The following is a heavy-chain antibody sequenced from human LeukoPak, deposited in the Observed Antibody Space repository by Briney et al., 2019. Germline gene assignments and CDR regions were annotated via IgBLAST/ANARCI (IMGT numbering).Heavy chain of an antibody. V-gene: IGHV1-2*02. J-gene: IGHJ4*02. D-gene: IGHD3-22*01. Sequence: GASVKVSCKASGYTFTAYYMHWVRQAPGQGLEWMGWINPNSGGTNYAQKFQGRVTMTRDTSISTAYMELSRLRSDDTAVYYCARSAKPIKIVVVITTTPFDYWGQGTLVTVSS. CDR3: ARSAKPIKIVVVITTTPFDY. CDR1: GYTFTAYY. CDR2: INPNSGGT.